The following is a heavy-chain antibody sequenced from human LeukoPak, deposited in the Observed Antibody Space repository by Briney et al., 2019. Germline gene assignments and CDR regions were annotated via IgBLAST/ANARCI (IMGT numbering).Heavy chain of an antibody. D-gene: IGHD3-3*01. CDR3: ARGFLGVVTYDY. Sequence: GGSLRLSCAASGFTFSSNYMSWVRQAPGKGLEWVSVIYSGGSTYYSDSVKGRFTISIDNSKNTLYLQMNSLRAEDTAVYYCARGFLGVVTYDYWGQGTLVTVSS. CDR2: IYSGGST. CDR1: GFTFSSNY. V-gene: IGHV3-53*01. J-gene: IGHJ4*02.